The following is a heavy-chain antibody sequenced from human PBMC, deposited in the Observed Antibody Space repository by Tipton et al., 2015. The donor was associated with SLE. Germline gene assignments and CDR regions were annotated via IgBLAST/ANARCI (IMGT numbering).Heavy chain of an antibody. CDR1: GDSISSNY. J-gene: IGHJ6*02. Sequence: TLSLTCSVSGDSISSNYWIWIRQPPGKGLEWIGYISDGGATNHNPSLKSRVTISVDPAKNQFSLKLTSVTAADTAVYYCARGMLTLRGAIIGVDVWGQGTSFNVSS. D-gene: IGHD2-8*01. V-gene: IGHV4-59*08. CDR3: ARGMLTLRGAIIGVDV. CDR2: ISDGGAT.